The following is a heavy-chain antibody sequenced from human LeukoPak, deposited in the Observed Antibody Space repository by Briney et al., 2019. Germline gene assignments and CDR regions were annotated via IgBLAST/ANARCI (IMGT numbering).Heavy chain of an antibody. CDR3: ATSHDVKTAPYDL. J-gene: IGHJ5*02. V-gene: IGHV4-4*09. D-gene: IGHD2-21*01. Sequence: PSETLSLTCTVSGGSISSYCWSWVRQPPGKGLEWIGYIYPSGSTDYNPSLKSRVTMSVDTSKNQLSMELRSLTAADTAVYYCATSHDVKTAPYDLWGQGTLVTVSS. CDR1: GGSISSYC. CDR2: IYPSGST.